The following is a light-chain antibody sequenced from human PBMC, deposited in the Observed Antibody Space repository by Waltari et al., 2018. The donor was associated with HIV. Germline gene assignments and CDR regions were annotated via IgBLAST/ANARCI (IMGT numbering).Light chain of an antibody. J-gene: IGLJ2*01. CDR2: RGN. V-gene: IGLV1-47*01. CDR3: ATWDDSLSGVV. Sequence: QSVLTQPPSASGTPGQRVTISCSGSSSNIGSNSVYWYQQLPGTAPKPLIYRGNQRPSGVPDRSAGSNSGTSASLAISGLRSDDEADYYCATWDDSLSGVVFGGGTKVTVL. CDR1: SSNIGSNS.